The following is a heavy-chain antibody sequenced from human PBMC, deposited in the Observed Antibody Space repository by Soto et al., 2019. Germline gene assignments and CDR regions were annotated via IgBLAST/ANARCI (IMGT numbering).Heavy chain of an antibody. Sequence: PGGSLRLSCAASGFIFDDYAMYWVRQAPGKGLEWVSGINWNSGSIVYADSVKGRFTISRDNAKNSLYLQMNSLRVEDTALYYCVKDVDYDISGWFDPWGQGTLVTVSS. CDR3: VKDVDYDISGWFDP. V-gene: IGHV3-9*01. J-gene: IGHJ5*02. CDR2: INWNSGSI. CDR1: GFIFDDYA. D-gene: IGHD3-9*01.